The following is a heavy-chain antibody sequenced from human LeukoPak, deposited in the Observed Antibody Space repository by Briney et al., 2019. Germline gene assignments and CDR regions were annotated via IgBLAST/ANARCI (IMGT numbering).Heavy chain of an antibody. V-gene: IGHV3-7*03. CDR1: GFPLSTYW. CDR2: MNQDGSEK. J-gene: IGHJ4*02. CDR3: ARDGVEWELLFLYY. Sequence: GGSLRISCVTSGFPLSTYWMMWVRQAPGKGLEWVANMNQDGSEKHYGDSVKGRFTISRDNAKNSLYLQMNSLRVEDTAVYYCARDGVEWELLFLYYWGQGTLVTVSS. D-gene: IGHD1-26*01.